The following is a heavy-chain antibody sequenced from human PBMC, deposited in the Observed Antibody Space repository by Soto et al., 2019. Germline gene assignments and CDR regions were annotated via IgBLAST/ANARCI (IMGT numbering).Heavy chain of an antibody. V-gene: IGHV4-59*08. CDR2: IYYSGST. J-gene: IGHJ5*02. D-gene: IGHD6-13*01. CDR1: GGSINSYY. CDR3: ARQSSSWDKWFDP. Sequence: QVQLQESGPGLVKPSETLSLTCTVSGGSINSYYWSWVRQPPGKGLEWIGYIYYSGSTNYNPSLKSRITRSVDTSKNQFSLKVSSVTAADTAVYYCARQSSSWDKWFDPWGQGTLVTVSS.